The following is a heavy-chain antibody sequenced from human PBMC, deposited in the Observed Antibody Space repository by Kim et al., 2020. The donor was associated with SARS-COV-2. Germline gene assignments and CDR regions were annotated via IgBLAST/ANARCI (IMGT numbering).Heavy chain of an antibody. Sequence: GGSLRLSCAASGFTFSSYGMHWVRQAPGKGLEWVAVIWYDGSNKYYADSVKGRFTISRDNSKNTQYLQMNSLTAEDTAVYYCARDLLVGATSYGMDVWGQGTTVTVSS. V-gene: IGHV3-33*01. J-gene: IGHJ6*02. CDR1: GFTFSSYG. D-gene: IGHD1-26*01. CDR3: ARDLLVGATSYGMDV. CDR2: IWYDGSNK.